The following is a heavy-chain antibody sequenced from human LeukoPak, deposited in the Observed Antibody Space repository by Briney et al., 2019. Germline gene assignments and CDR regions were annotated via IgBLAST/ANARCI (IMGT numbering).Heavy chain of an antibody. J-gene: IGHJ4*02. V-gene: IGHV3-21*06. D-gene: IGHD2-21*02. CDR2: ISSNSDYI. Sequence: GGALRLSCAASGFTFSAYSMNWVRQAPGKGLEWVSTISSNSDYIYYADSVKGRLAISRANPRNSVSLQLNSLRPGDPAGYFCPRDVSARLPGGLDFWGQGILVTVSS. CDR1: GFTFSAYS. CDR3: PRDVSARLPGGLDF.